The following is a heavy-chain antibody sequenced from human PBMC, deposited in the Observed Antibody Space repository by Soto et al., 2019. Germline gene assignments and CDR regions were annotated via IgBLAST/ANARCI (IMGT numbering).Heavy chain of an antibody. J-gene: IGHJ3*01. Sequence: PGGSLRLSCAASGFTFSTYAMTWVRQAPGKGLEWVSGIGASGGSSYHADSVKGRFTISRDNSKNTLYLQMNSLRVEDTALYYCAKVHSHVVTEALDFWGQGTMVTVSS. CDR3: AKVHSHVVTEALDF. CDR2: IGASGGSS. V-gene: IGHV3-23*01. CDR1: GFTFSTYA. D-gene: IGHD2-21*02.